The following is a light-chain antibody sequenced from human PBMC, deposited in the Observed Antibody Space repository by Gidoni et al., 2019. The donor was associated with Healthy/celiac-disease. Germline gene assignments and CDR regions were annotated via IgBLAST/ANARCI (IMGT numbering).Light chain of an antibody. CDR3: LQQNSYPLT. V-gene: IGKV1-17*01. CDR2: VAS. CDR1: QGIRID. Sequence: DIQMTQSPSSLSASVGDRVTITCRSRQGIRIDLVWYQQKPGKAPKRLIYVASSLQSGVPSRFSGSGSGTEFTITISSLQPEDVATYYCLQQNSYPLTFGGGTKVEIK. J-gene: IGKJ4*01.